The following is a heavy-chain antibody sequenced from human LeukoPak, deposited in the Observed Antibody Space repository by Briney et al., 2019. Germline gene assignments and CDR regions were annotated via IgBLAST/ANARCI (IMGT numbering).Heavy chain of an antibody. Sequence: PSETLSLTCTVSGGSISSSSYYWGWIRQPPGRGLEWIGSIYYSGSTNYNPSLKSRVTISVDTSKNQFSLKLSSVTAADTAVYYCARLGGYSYGLVDYWGKGALVTVSS. CDR2: IYYSGST. CDR3: ARLGGYSYGLVDY. J-gene: IGHJ4*02. CDR1: GGSISSSSYY. D-gene: IGHD5-18*01. V-gene: IGHV4-39*07.